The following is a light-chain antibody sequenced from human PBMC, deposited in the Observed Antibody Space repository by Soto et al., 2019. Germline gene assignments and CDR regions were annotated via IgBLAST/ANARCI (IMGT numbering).Light chain of an antibody. Sequence: EIVLTQSPATLSLSPGERATLSCRASQSVSSYLAWYQQKPGQAPRLLIYDASNRATGIPARFSGSGSGTDFTLTISSLESEDFAIYYCQQRYNWPLTFGQGTRLEIK. CDR1: QSVSSY. CDR3: QQRYNWPLT. V-gene: IGKV3-11*01. J-gene: IGKJ5*01. CDR2: DAS.